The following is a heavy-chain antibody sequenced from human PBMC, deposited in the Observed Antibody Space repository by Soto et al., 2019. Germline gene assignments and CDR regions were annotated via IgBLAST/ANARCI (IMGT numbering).Heavy chain of an antibody. J-gene: IGHJ6*02. CDR1: GFTFSSYG. CDR3: AKDWEPGRYYYYGMDV. CDR2: ISYDGSNK. D-gene: IGHD1-26*01. V-gene: IGHV3-30*18. Sequence: GGSLRLSCAASGFTFSSYGMHWVRQAPGKGLEWVAVISYDGSNKYYADSVKGRFTISRDNSKNTLYLQMNSLRAEDTAVYYCAKDWEPGRYYYYGMDVWGQGTTVTVSS.